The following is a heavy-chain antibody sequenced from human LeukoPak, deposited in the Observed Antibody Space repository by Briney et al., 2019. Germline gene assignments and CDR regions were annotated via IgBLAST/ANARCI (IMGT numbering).Heavy chain of an antibody. Sequence: ASVKVSCKASGYTFTSYGISWVRQAPGQGLEWMGIINPSGGSTSYAQKFQGRVTMTRDMSTSTVYMELSSLRSEDTAVYYCAREPEAVGARFGIGAFDIWGQGTMVTVSS. CDR1: GYTFTSYG. V-gene: IGHV1-46*01. J-gene: IGHJ3*02. CDR2: INPSGGST. CDR3: AREPEAVGARFGIGAFDI. D-gene: IGHD1-26*01.